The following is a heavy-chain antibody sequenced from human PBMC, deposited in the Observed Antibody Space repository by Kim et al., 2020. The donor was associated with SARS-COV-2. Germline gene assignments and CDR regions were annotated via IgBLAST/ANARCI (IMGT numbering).Heavy chain of an antibody. V-gene: IGHV4-4*09. CDR3: ASFSSGSYSNDY. Sequence: NTNPSLKSRVTISVDTSKNQFSRKLSSVTAADTAVYYCASFSSGSYSNDYWGQGTLVTVSS. D-gene: IGHD1-26*01. J-gene: IGHJ4*02.